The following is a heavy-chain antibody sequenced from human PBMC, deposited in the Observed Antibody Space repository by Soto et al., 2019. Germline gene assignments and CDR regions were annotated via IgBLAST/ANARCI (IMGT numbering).Heavy chain of an antibody. CDR3: ARSWYRNWFDP. CDR1: GYTFTIYG. D-gene: IGHD6-13*01. V-gene: IGHV1-18*04. CDR2: ISAYNGNT. J-gene: IGHJ5*02. Sequence: ASVKVSCKASGYTFTIYGISCVLQSPGQGLEWMGCISAYNGNTNYAQKLQGRVTMTTDTSTSTAYMELRSLRSDDTAVYYCARSWYRNWFDPWGQGTLVTVPQ.